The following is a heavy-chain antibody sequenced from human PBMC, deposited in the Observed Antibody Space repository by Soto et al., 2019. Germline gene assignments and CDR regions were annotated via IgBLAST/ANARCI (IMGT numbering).Heavy chain of an antibody. CDR2: ISSSSSYT. D-gene: IGHD3-9*01. Sequence: PGGSLRLSCAASGFTFSDYYMSWIRQAPGKGLEWVSYISSSSSYTNYADSVKGRFTISRDNAKNSLYLQMNSLRAEDTAVYYCTTDYDILTGYSYAFDIWGQGTMVTVSS. V-gene: IGHV3-11*05. J-gene: IGHJ3*02. CDR3: TTDYDILTGYSYAFDI. CDR1: GFTFSDYY.